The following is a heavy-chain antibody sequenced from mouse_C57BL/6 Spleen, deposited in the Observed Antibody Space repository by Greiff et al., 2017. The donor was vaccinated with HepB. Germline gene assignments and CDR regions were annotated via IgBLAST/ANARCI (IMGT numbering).Heavy chain of an antibody. CDR3: ARKGNYASFAY. CDR2: IYPGDGDT. CDR1: GYAFSSSW. J-gene: IGHJ3*01. D-gene: IGHD1-1*02. V-gene: IGHV1-82*01. Sequence: VQLQQSGPELVKPGASVKISCKASGYAFSSSWMNWVKQRPGKGLEWIGRIYPGDGDTNYNGKFKGKATLTADKSSSTAYMQLSSLTSEDSAVYFCARKGNYASFAYWGQGTLVTVSA.